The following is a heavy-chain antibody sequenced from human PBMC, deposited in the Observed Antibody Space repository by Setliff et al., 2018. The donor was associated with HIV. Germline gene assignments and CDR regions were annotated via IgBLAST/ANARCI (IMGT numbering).Heavy chain of an antibody. CDR3: AREGRITSFGVIIPGSNALDV. V-gene: IGHV3-53*01. CDR1: GFTVSSNY. J-gene: IGHJ6*02. Sequence: GGSLRLSCAASGFTVSSNYMSWVRQAPGKGLEWVSVIYSGGSTYYADSVKGRFTISRDNSKNTLYLQMNSLRPEDTAVYYCAREGRITSFGVIIPGSNALDVWGQGTTVTVSS. CDR2: IYSGGST. D-gene: IGHD3-3*01.